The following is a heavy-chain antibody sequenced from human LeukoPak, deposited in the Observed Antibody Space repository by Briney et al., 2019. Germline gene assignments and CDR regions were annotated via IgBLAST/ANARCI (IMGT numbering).Heavy chain of an antibody. CDR1: RFTFNSYA. CDR3: ARNENSGWGYFDY. CDR2: IGGSNGIT. J-gene: IGHJ4*02. Sequence: GGSLRLSCAASRFTFNSYAMSWVRQAPGKGLEWVSVIGGSNGITFYVGSVKGRFTISRDNSKDTLYLQMNSLRAEDTAVYYCARNENSGWGYFDYWGQGTLVIVSS. V-gene: IGHV3-23*01. D-gene: IGHD5-12*01.